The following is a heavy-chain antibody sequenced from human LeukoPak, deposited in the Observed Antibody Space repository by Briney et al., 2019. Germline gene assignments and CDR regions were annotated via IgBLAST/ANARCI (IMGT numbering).Heavy chain of an antibody. J-gene: IGHJ5*02. CDR1: GFTFSSYN. Sequence: GGSLRLSCAASGFTFSSYNMNWVRQAPGKGLEWVSSISSTSSYIYYADSVRGRFTISRDNSKNSLYLQMSSLRAEDTAVYYCARVFVGYCSSTSCYSLDPWGQGTLVTVSS. CDR2: ISSTSSYI. D-gene: IGHD2-2*01. CDR3: ARVFVGYCSSTSCYSLDP. V-gene: IGHV3-21*01.